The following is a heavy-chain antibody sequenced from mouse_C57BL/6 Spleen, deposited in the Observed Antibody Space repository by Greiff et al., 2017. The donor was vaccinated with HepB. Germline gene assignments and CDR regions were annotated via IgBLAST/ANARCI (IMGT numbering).Heavy chain of an antibody. V-gene: IGHV1-64*01. CDR1: GYTFTSYW. D-gene: IGHD2-4*01. Sequence: VQLKQPGAELVKPGASVKLSCKASGYTFTSYWMHWVKQRPGQGLEWIGMIHPNSGSTNYNEKFKSKATLTVDKSSSTAYMQLSSLTSEDSAVYYCARGGYDYDFDYWGQGTTLTVSS. CDR2: IHPNSGST. J-gene: IGHJ2*01. CDR3: ARGGYDYDFDY.